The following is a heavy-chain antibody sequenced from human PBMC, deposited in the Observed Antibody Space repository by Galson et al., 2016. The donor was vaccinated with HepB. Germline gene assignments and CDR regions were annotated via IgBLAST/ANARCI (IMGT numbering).Heavy chain of an antibody. CDR1: GYTFTNYY. Sequence: SVKVSCKASGYTFTNYYIHWVRQAPGQGLEWMGRVDPSGFTTRYAEKFRGRVTMTRDTSTRTVSMELRSLRSEDTAVYYCLTWIAGRDESTPSYFDYWGQGTLVTVSS. V-gene: IGHV1-46*01. CDR2: VDPSGFTT. D-gene: IGHD6-6*01. J-gene: IGHJ4*02. CDR3: LTWIAGRDESTPSYFDY.